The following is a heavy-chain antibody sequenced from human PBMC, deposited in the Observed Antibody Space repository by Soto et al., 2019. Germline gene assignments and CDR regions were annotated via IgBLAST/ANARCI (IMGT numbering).Heavy chain of an antibody. J-gene: IGHJ6*03. D-gene: IGHD2-15*01. Sequence: ASVKVSCKASGYTFTSYDINWVRQATGQGLEWMGWMNPSGGSTSYAQKFQGRVTMTRDTYTSPVYMVLSSLRFESTSVYYFARDGLVVGDTNSYYCYYMDFWGKGPSVTV. CDR2: MNPSGGST. CDR3: ARDGLVVGDTNSYYCYYMDF. CDR1: GYTFTSYD. V-gene: IGHV1-46*03.